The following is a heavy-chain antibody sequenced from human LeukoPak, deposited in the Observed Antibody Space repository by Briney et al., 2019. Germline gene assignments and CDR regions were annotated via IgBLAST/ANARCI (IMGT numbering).Heavy chain of an antibody. CDR3: AKPYYDFWSGYRRGPYYFDY. CDR2: IKQDGSEK. V-gene: IGHV3-7*01. CDR1: GFTFSSYW. Sequence: GGSLRLSCAASGFTFSSYWMSWVRQAPGKGLEWVANIKQDGSEKYYVDSVKGRFTISRDNAKNSLYLQMNSLRAEDTAVYYCAKPYYDFWSGYRRGPYYFDYWGQGTLVTVSS. J-gene: IGHJ4*02. D-gene: IGHD3-3*01.